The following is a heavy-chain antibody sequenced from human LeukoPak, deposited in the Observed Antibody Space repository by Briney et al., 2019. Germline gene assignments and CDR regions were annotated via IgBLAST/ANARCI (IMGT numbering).Heavy chain of an antibody. D-gene: IGHD3-22*01. V-gene: IGHV4-59*08. CDR1: GGSISSYY. CDR3: ARHIGYYDSSGCFDY. CDR2: IYYSGST. Sequence: SETLSLTCTVSGGSISSYYWSWIRQPPGKGLEWIGYIYYSGSTNYNPSLKSRVTISIDTSKNQFSLKLSSVTAADTAVYYCARHIGYYDSSGCFDYWGQGTLVTVSS. J-gene: IGHJ4*02.